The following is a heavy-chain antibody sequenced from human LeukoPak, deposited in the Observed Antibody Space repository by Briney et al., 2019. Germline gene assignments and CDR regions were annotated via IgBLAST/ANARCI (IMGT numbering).Heavy chain of an antibody. CDR1: GGSISSGGYY. J-gene: IGHJ6*03. D-gene: IGHD4-11*01. Sequence: PSETLSLTCTVSGGSISSGGYYWGWIRQPPGKGLEWIGSIYYSGSTYYNPSLKSRVTISIDSSKNQFSLKLASVTAADTAVYYCARLPPMGETNYFYYYMDIWGNGTTVTVSS. CDR2: IYYSGST. V-gene: IGHV4-39*07. CDR3: ARLPPMGETNYFYYYMDI.